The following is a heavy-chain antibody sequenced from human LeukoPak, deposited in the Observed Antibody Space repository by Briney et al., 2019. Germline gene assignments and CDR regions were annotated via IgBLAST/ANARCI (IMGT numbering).Heavy chain of an antibody. CDR1: GGSISSGGYY. CDR3: ARAPVSHDAFDI. J-gene: IGHJ3*02. Sequence: SETLSLTCTVSGGSISSGGYYWSWIRQPPGKGLEWIGYIYHSGSTYYNPSLKSRVTISVDRSKNQFSLKLSSVTAADTAVYYCARAPVSHDAFDIWGQGTMVTVSS. CDR2: IYHSGST. D-gene: IGHD4-11*01. V-gene: IGHV4-30-2*01.